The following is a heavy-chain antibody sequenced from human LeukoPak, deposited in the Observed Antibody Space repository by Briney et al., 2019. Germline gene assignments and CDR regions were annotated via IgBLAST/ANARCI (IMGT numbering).Heavy chain of an antibody. V-gene: IGHV1-2*02. Sequence: ASVKVSCKASGYTFTGYYMHWVRQAPGQGLEWMGWINPNSGGTNYAQKFQGRVTMTRDTSISTAYMELSRLRSDDTAVYFCARAITRATTFPFEHWGQGTLVTVSS. D-gene: IGHD1-14*01. CDR2: INPNSGGT. CDR3: ARAITRATTFPFEH. J-gene: IGHJ1*01. CDR1: GYTFTGYY.